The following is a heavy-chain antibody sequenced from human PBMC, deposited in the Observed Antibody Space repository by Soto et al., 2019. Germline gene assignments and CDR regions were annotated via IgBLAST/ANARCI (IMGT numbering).Heavy chain of an antibody. J-gene: IGHJ2*01. CDR2: IIPALGTA. Sequence: QDQLVQSGAEVKKPGSSVKVSCKASGGTFSSHTFSWVRQAPGQGLEWMGRIIPALGTATYAQKFQGRVTITADESANPGYMELNSLRSEDTAVYYCARPDFGDYWYFDLWGRGTLVTVSS. D-gene: IGHD4-17*01. CDR1: GGTFSSHT. CDR3: ARPDFGDYWYFDL. V-gene: IGHV1-69*08.